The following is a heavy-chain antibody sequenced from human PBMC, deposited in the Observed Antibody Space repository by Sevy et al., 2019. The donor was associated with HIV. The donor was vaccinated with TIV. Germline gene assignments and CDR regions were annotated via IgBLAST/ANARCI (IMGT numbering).Heavy chain of an antibody. D-gene: IGHD3-10*01. CDR2: IYYNGNA. Sequence: SETLSLTCTVSGVSISTHSWSWIRQPPGKGLEYIGYIYYNGNANYNPSFRSRVTISGDTSMNQLSLKLTSVTAADTAVYYCARDMDNFYGMDVWGQGTTVTVSS. CDR3: ARDMDNFYGMDV. CDR1: GVSISTHS. V-gene: IGHV4-59*11. J-gene: IGHJ6*02.